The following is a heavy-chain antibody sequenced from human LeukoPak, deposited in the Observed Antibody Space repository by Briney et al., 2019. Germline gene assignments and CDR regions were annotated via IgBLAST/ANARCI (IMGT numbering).Heavy chain of an antibody. Sequence: GGSLRLSCAASGFTFSSYAMVWVRQAPGKGLEWVAFVRYDGSYQYYADSVKGRFTISRDNSKNTVYLQMNSLRPEDTAVYYCARGRGVGATALDYWGQGTLVTVSS. J-gene: IGHJ4*02. D-gene: IGHD1-26*01. CDR2: VRYDGSYQ. CDR3: ARGRGVGATALDY. V-gene: IGHV3-30*02. CDR1: GFTFSSYA.